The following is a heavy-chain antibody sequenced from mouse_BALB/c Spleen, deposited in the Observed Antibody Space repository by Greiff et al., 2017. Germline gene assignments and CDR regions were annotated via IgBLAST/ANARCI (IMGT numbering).Heavy chain of an antibody. Sequence: VQLQQSGPDLVKPSQSLSLTCTVTGYSITSGYSWHWIRQFPGNKLEWMGYIHYSGSTNYNPSLKSRISITRDTSKNQFFLQLNSVTTDDTATYYCATYGYDGRSDYWGQGTTLTVSS. V-gene: IGHV3-1*02. CDR3: ATYGYDGRSDY. J-gene: IGHJ2*01. D-gene: IGHD2-2*01. CDR1: GYSITSGYS. CDR2: IHYSGST.